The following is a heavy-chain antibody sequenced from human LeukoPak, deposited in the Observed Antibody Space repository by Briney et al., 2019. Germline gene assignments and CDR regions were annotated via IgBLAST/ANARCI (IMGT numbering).Heavy chain of an antibody. D-gene: IGHD3-3*01. J-gene: IGHJ4*02. CDR3: ARKDFWSGYGPTDY. CDR2: ISTGSTYI. CDR1: GFTFSSYS. Sequence: GGSLRLSCVASGFTFSSYSMNWVRQAPGKGLEWVSSISTGSTYIFYADSVKGQFTISRDKAKNSLYLQMNSLRAEDTAVYYCARKDFWSGYGPTDYWGQGTLVTVSS. V-gene: IGHV3-21*06.